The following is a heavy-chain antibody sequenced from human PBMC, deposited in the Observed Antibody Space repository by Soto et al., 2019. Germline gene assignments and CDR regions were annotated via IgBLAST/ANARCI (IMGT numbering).Heavy chain of an antibody. D-gene: IGHD3-22*01. Sequence: GGSLRLSCAASGFTFSHYAMSWVRQAPGKGLEWVSAISGSGGSTYYATSVKGRFTISRDNSKNTLYLQMNALRAEDTAVYYCAKDKGSGSYAYYNYGMDVWGPGTAVTVS. CDR2: ISGSGGST. CDR3: AKDKGSGSYAYYNYGMDV. V-gene: IGHV3-23*01. CDR1: GFTFSHYA. J-gene: IGHJ6*02.